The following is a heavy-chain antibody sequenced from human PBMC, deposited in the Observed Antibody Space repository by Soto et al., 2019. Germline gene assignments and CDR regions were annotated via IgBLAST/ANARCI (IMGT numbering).Heavy chain of an antibody. D-gene: IGHD3-16*01. Sequence: GGSLRLSCAASGFTFSSFWMTWVRRAPGKGLEWVANIKEDGSDKNCVDSVKGRFTITRDNAKSSVYLQMSSLRTGDTAVYYCAGGITLDFWGQGTLVTVSS. CDR3: AGGITLDF. V-gene: IGHV3-7*04. J-gene: IGHJ4*02. CDR2: IKEDGSDK. CDR1: GFTFSSFW.